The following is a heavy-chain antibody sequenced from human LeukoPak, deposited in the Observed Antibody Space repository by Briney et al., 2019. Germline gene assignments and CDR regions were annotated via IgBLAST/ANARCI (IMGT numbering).Heavy chain of an antibody. CDR2: IYHSGST. V-gene: IGHV4-38-2*02. CDR1: GYSISSGYY. J-gene: IGHJ4*02. Sequence: SETLSLTCTVSGYSISSGYYWGWIRQPPGKGLEWIGSIYHSGSTYYNPSLKSRVTISVDTSKNQFSLKLSSVTAADTAVYYCARHPDASGWYYFDYWGQGTLVTVSS. CDR3: ARHPDASGWYYFDY. D-gene: IGHD6-19*01.